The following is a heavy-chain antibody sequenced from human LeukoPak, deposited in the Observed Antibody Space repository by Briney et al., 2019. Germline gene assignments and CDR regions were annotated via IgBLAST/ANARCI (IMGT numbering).Heavy chain of an antibody. Sequence: GGSLRLSCAASGFTFSSYAMSWVRQAPGKGLEWVSAISGSGGSTYYADSVKGRFTISRDNSKNTLYLQMNSLRAEDTAVYYCAKARNLYYYDSSGYPDDYWGQGTLATVSS. CDR3: AKARNLYYYDSSGYPDDY. CDR2: ISGSGGST. V-gene: IGHV3-23*01. J-gene: IGHJ4*02. D-gene: IGHD3-22*01. CDR1: GFTFSSYA.